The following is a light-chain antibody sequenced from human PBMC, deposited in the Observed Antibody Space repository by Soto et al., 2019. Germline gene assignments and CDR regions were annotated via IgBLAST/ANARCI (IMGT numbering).Light chain of an antibody. CDR1: ISDFGGYNY. J-gene: IGLJ1*01. CDR2: EVT. CDR3: TSYTDTSVYV. Sequence: LTQPSFVSGSPGQSISISCTGTISDFGGYNYVSWYRQHPGKTPKLLIYEVTNRPSGVSSRFSASKSGNTASLTISGLQAEDEADYYCTSYTDTSVYVFGTGTKVTVL. V-gene: IGLV2-14*01.